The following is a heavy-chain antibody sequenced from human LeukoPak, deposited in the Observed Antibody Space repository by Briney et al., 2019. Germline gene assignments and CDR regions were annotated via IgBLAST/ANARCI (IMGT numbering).Heavy chain of an antibody. CDR2: IIPIFGTA. Sequence: SVKVSCKASGGTFSSYAISWVRQAPGQGLEWMGGIIPIFGTANYAQKFQGRVTITADKSTSTAYMELSSLRSEDTAVYYCAREHYYDSSGYYYGGGDDAFDIWGQGTMVTVSS. V-gene: IGHV1-69*06. CDR1: GGTFSSYA. CDR3: AREHYYDSSGYYYGGGDDAFDI. D-gene: IGHD3-22*01. J-gene: IGHJ3*02.